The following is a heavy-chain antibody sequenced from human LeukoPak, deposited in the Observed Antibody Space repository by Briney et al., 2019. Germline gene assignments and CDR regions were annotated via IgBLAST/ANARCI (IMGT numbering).Heavy chain of an antibody. V-gene: IGHV1-46*01. CDR1: GYTFTNYY. CDR2: INPSGGST. Sequence: ASVKVSCKASGYTFTNYYIHWVRQAPGQGFEWMGTINPSGGSTTYAQKFQGRLTMTRDTSTSTVYMELSSLRSEDAAVYYCARGPYYDFWSGPYEWGQGTLVTVSS. J-gene: IGHJ4*02. D-gene: IGHD3-3*01. CDR3: ARGPYYDFWSGPYE.